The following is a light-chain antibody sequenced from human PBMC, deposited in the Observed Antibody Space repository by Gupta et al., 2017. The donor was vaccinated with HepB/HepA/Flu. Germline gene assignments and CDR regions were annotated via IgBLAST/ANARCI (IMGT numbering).Light chain of an antibody. CDR1: QGISSY. V-gene: IGKV1-8*01. CDR2: AAS. Sequence: AIRITQSPSSFSASTGDRVTITCRASQGISSYLAWYQQTPGKAPKLLIYAASTAQSGLPSRFSGSCSATYFPLTISCLPSDAFVNYCCQHENSSPSTFGQGTKVEIK. J-gene: IGKJ1*01. CDR3: QHENSSPST.